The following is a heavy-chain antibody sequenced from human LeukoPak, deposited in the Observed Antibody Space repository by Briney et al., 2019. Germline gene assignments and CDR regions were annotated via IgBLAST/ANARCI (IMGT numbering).Heavy chain of an antibody. D-gene: IGHD3-9*01. CDR3: ARDRPNYDILTGYYFYFDY. J-gene: IGHJ4*02. V-gene: IGHV1-18*01. CDR1: GYTFTSYG. CDR2: ISAYNGNT. Sequence: ASVKVSCKASGYTFTSYGIRWVRQAPGQGLEWMGWISAYNGNTNYAQKLQGRVTMTTDTSTSTAYMELRSLRSDDTAVYYCARDRPNYDILTGYYFYFDYWGQGTLVTVSS.